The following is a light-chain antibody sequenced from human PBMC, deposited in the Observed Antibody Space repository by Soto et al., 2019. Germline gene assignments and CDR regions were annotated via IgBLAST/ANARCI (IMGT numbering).Light chain of an antibody. CDR3: QQYNTWPFT. J-gene: IGKJ3*01. V-gene: IGKV3D-15*01. CDR1: QSVSSN. CDR2: GAS. Sequence: EIVLTRSPGTXSFSXGXXXXXXCXASQSVSSNLAWYQQKPGQAPRLLIYGASNRATGIPDRFSGTGSGTEFTLTISSLQSEDFAVYYCQQYNTWPFTFGPGTKVDI.